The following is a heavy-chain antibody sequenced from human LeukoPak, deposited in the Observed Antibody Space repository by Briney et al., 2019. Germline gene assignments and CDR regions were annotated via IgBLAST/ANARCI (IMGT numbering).Heavy chain of an antibody. Sequence: GGSLRLSCAASGFTFSSYSMNWVRQAPGKGLEWVSSISSSSSYIYYADSVKGRFTISRDNAKNSLYLQMNSLRAEDTAVYYCAREDDYDSSGYYFHYWGQGTLVTVSS. CDR2: ISSSSSYI. J-gene: IGHJ4*02. CDR1: GFTFSSYS. V-gene: IGHV3-21*01. CDR3: AREDDYDSSGYYFHY. D-gene: IGHD3-22*01.